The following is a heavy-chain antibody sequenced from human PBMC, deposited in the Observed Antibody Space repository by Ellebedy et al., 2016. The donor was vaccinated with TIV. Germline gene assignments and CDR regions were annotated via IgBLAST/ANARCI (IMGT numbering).Heavy chain of an antibody. CDR3: RASSGYYGHDY. Sequence: GGSLRLSCAASGFTFSSYPMSWVRQAPGKGLEWVSAISGSGGSTYYADSVKGRFTISRDNSKNTLSLQMNSLRGEDTALYLCRASSGYYGHDYWGQGTLVTVSS. D-gene: IGHD3-22*01. V-gene: IGHV3-23*01. J-gene: IGHJ4*02. CDR1: GFTFSSYP. CDR2: ISGSGGST.